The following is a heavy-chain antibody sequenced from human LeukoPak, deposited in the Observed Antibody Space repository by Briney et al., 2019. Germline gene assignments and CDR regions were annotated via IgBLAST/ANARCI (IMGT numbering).Heavy chain of an antibody. D-gene: IGHD5-12*01. J-gene: IGHJ3*01. V-gene: IGHV3-23*01. CDR3: AKDSVAFNGIYDPFDL. CDR2: ISGSGGST. CDR1: GFTFSSYA. Sequence: GGSLRLSCAASGFTFSSYAMSWVRQAPGKGLEWVSAISGSGGSTYYADSVKGRFTISRDNSKNTLYLQMSSLRVEDTAVYYCAKDSVAFNGIYDPFDLWGQGTMVTVSS.